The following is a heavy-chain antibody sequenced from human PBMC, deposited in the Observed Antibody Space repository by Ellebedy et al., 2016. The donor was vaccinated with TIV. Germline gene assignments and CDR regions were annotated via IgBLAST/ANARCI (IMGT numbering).Heavy chain of an antibody. D-gene: IGHD6-19*01. CDR1: GFTFSSYA. Sequence: GGSLRLSCAASGFTFSSYAMHWVRQAPGKGLGWVAIISYDGSNKYYADSVKGRFTISRDNSKNTLYLQMNSLRAKDTAVYYCARDSRWLESYYYYGMDVWGQGTTVTVSS. CDR2: ISYDGSNK. V-gene: IGHV3-30-3*01. CDR3: ARDSRWLESYYYYGMDV. J-gene: IGHJ6*02.